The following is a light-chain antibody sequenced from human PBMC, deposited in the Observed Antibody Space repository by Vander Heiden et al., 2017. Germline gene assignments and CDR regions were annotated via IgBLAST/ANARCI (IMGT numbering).Light chain of an antibody. V-gene: IGKV1-5*03. CDR2: KAL. CDR1: QSISSW. Sequence: DIPMPQSPSTLSASVGDRVTIPCRASQSISSWLAWYQQKPGKAPQLLIYKALSLERGVPSRFSGSGSGTEFTLTISSMQTDDFATDDGQQYKSEAWTFGQGTKVEIK. J-gene: IGKJ1*01. CDR3: QQYKSEAWT.